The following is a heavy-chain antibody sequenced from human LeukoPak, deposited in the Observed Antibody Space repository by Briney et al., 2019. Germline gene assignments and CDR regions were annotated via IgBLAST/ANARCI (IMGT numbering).Heavy chain of an antibody. CDR3: ARDGTAAGLYFDL. CDR2: IKQDGGEK. D-gene: IGHD6-13*01. V-gene: IGHV3-7*01. Sequence: GGSLRLSCGVSGFIFSDYWMNWVRQAPGKGLERVASIKQDGGEKSYVDSVKGRFTISRDNAKNSLYLQMSSPRAEDTAVYYCARDGTAAGLYFDLWGQGTPVTVSS. CDR1: GFIFSDYW. J-gene: IGHJ4*01.